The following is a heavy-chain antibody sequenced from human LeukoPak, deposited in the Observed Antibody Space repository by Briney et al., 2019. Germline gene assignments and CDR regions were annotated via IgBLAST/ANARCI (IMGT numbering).Heavy chain of an antibody. Sequence: GGSLRLSCAASGFSFSNYWFRWVRQAPGEGLVWVSRTNEHGTIINYADSVKGRFTISRDNAKNTLYPQMNSLRTEDSALYYCVVDLSGSADYWGQGTLVTVSS. D-gene: IGHD3-10*01. J-gene: IGHJ4*02. CDR3: VVDLSGSADY. CDR1: GFSFSNYW. V-gene: IGHV3-74*01. CDR2: TNEHGTII.